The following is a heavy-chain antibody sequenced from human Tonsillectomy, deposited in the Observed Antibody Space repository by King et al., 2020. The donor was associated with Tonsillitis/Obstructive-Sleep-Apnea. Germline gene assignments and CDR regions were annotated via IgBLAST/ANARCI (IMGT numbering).Heavy chain of an antibody. D-gene: IGHD1-26*01. Sequence: VQLQESGPGLVKPSQTLSLTCTVSCGSISSGGYYWSWIRQHPGNGLEWIGYIYYSGSTYYNPSLKSRVTISGDTSKNPFSLKLSSVTAADTAVYYCASGATLGLGMGPYWYFDLWGRGTLVTVSS. J-gene: IGHJ2*01. V-gene: IGHV4-31*03. CDR1: CGSISSGGYY. CDR3: ASGATLGLGMGPYWYFDL. CDR2: IYYSGST.